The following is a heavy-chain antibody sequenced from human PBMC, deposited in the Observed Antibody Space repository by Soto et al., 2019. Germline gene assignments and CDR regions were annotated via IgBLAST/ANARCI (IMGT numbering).Heavy chain of an antibody. J-gene: IGHJ6*02. CDR3: ATGQLKAVAGGRYYYYGMDV. CDR1: GYTLTELS. Sequence: GASVKVSCKVSGYTLTELSMHWVRQAPGKGLEWMGGFDPEDGETIYAQKFQGRVTMTEDTSTDTAYMELSSLRSEDTAVYYCATGQLKAVAGGRYYYYGMDVWGQGTTVTVSS. D-gene: IGHD6-19*01. CDR2: FDPEDGET. V-gene: IGHV1-24*01.